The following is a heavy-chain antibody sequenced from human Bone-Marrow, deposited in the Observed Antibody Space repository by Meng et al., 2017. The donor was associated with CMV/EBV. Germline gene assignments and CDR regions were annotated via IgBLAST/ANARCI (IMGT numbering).Heavy chain of an antibody. CDR2: IYSGGST. CDR1: GFTVSSNY. J-gene: IGHJ6*02. CDR3: ARRRTIFGVEYYYGMDV. V-gene: IGHV3-66*02. Sequence: GESLKISCAASGFTVSSNYMSWVRQAPGKGLEWVSVIYSGGSTYYADSVKGRFTISRDNSKHTLYLQMNSLRAEDTAVYYCARRRTIFGVEYYYGMDVWGQGTTVTVSS. D-gene: IGHD3-3*01.